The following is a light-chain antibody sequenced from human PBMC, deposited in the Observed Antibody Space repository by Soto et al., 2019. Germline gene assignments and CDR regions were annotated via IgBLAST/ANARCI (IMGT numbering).Light chain of an antibody. Sequence: EIVLTQSPDTLSLSPGERATLSCRASQSVSTNSLAWYQQRPGQAPRPLIYGSSSRATGTPDRFSGSGSGTEFTLIISRLEPEDFALYYCQQYGSSVLTFGGGTKVEIK. CDR1: QSVSTNS. CDR3: QQYGSSVLT. V-gene: IGKV3-20*01. CDR2: GSS. J-gene: IGKJ4*01.